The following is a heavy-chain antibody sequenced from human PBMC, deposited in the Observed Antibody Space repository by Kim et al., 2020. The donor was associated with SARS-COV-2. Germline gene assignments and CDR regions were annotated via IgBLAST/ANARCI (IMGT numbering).Heavy chain of an antibody. CDR1: GYTFINYV. Sequence: ASVKVSCKASGYTFINYVMHWVRQAPGQRPEWMGLISIGNDNTKFSQKFQGRVTITRDTSASTAYMELTSLRSEDTAIDYCARGSGWAFDYWGQGTLVTVAS. J-gene: IGHJ4*02. CDR3: ARGSGWAFDY. V-gene: IGHV1-3*04. D-gene: IGHD6-19*01. CDR2: ISIGNDNT.